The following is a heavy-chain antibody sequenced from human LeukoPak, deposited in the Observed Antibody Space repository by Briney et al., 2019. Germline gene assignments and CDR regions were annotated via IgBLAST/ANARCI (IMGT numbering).Heavy chain of an antibody. Sequence: SETLSLTCAVYGGSFSGYYWSWIRQPPGKGLEWIGEINHSGSTNYNPSLKSRVTISVDTSKNQFSLKLSSVTAADTAVYYCARTASGARGYYFDYWGQGTLVTVSS. D-gene: IGHD5-18*01. V-gene: IGHV4-34*01. CDR3: ARTASGARGYYFDY. J-gene: IGHJ4*02. CDR2: INHSGST. CDR1: GGSFSGYY.